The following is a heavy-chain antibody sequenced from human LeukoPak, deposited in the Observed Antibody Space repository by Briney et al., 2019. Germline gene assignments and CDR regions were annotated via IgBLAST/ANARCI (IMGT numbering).Heavy chain of an antibody. J-gene: IGHJ4*02. V-gene: IGHV4-59*01. CDR1: GGSISSYY. Sequence: PSETLSLTCTVSGGSISSYYWSWIRQPPGKGLEWIGYIYYSGSTNYSPSLKSRVTISVDTSKNQFSLKLSSVTAADTAVYYCARVSVEQYYFDYWGQGTLVTVSS. D-gene: IGHD1/OR15-1a*01. CDR3: ARVSVEQYYFDY. CDR2: IYYSGST.